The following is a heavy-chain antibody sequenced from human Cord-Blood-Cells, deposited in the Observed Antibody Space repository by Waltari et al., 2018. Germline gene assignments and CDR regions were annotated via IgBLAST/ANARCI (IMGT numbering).Heavy chain of an antibody. CDR2: ISSSSSYI. Sequence: EVQLVESGGGLVKPGGSLRLSCAASGFTFSSYSMNWVRQAPGKGLEWVSSISSSSSYIYYADEVRGRFTSSRDNAKNSLYLQMNSLRAEDTAVYYCAIAPADFWSGYYTTYYFDYWGQGTLVTVSS. CDR1: GFTFSSYS. J-gene: IGHJ4*02. CDR3: AIAPADFWSGYYTTYYFDY. V-gene: IGHV3-21*01. D-gene: IGHD3-3*01.